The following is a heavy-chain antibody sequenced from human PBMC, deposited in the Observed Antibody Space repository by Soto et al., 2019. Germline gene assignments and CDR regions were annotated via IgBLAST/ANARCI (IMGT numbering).Heavy chain of an antibody. CDR1: GGSISSGDYY. Sequence: QVQLQESGPGLVKPSQTLSLTCTVSGGSISSGDYYWSWIRQPPGKGLEWIGYIYYSGSTYYNPSLKSRVTISVDTSKNQFSLKLSSVTAADTAVYYCARYCSGGSCYEGRSSLFDYWGQGTLVTVPS. D-gene: IGHD2-15*01. CDR3: ARYCSGGSCYEGRSSLFDY. J-gene: IGHJ4*02. V-gene: IGHV4-30-4*01. CDR2: IYYSGST.